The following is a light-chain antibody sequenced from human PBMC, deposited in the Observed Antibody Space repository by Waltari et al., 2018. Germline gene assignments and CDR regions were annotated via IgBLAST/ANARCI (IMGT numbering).Light chain of an antibody. CDR1: SSDIGYYIY. V-gene: IGLV2-14*03. Sequence: QSALTQPASVSGSPGQSITISCTGTSSDIGYYIYVSWYQQHPGKAPKLMIYDVSNRPPGVSNRFSRSKSGKTASLTISGLQAEDEADYFCSSYTTSSTVVFGGGTKLTVL. J-gene: IGLJ2*01. CDR2: DVS. CDR3: SSYTTSSTVV.